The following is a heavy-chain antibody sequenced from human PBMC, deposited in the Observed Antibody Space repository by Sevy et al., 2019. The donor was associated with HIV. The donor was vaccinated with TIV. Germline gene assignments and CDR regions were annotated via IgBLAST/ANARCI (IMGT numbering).Heavy chain of an antibody. Sequence: GGSLRLSCAASEFTFSSYAMSWVRQAPGKGLEWVSSVSGSGRYTYYADSVEGRFTISRDNSKNSLHVQMNSLRAEDTAVYFCAKGYCSGGSCPRDYYYYGMDVWGQGTTVTVSS. CDR3: AKGYCSGGSCPRDYYYYGMDV. D-gene: IGHD2-15*01. CDR2: VSGSGRYT. J-gene: IGHJ6*02. V-gene: IGHV3-23*01. CDR1: EFTFSSYA.